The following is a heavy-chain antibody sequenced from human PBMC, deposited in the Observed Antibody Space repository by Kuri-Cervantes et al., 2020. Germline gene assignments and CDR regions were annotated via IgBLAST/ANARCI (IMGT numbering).Heavy chain of an antibody. CDR1: GFTFSGYW. V-gene: IGHV3-74*01. J-gene: IGHJ4*02. Sequence: GGSLRLSCEASGFTFSGYWMHWVRQVPGKGLVWVARIDSDGSSTIYVDSVKGRFIISRDNAKNSLYLQMNSLRADDTAVYYCASGIYGGKDYWGQGTLVTVSS. D-gene: IGHD4-23*01. CDR3: ASGIYGGKDY. CDR2: IDSDGSST.